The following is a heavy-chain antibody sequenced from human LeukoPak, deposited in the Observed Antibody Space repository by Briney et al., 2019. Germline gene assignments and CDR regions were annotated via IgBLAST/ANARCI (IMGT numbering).Heavy chain of an antibody. CDR3: AKYPSYCSSTSCYLEAFDI. V-gene: IGHV3-23*01. CDR2: ISGSGGST. CDR1: GFTFSSYA. Sequence: GGSLRLSCAASGFTFSSYAMGWVRQAPGKGLEWVSAISGSGGSTYYADSVKGRFTISRDNSKNTLHLQMNSLRAEDTAVYYCAKYPSYCSSTSCYLEAFDIWGQGTTVTVSS. J-gene: IGHJ3*02. D-gene: IGHD2-2*01.